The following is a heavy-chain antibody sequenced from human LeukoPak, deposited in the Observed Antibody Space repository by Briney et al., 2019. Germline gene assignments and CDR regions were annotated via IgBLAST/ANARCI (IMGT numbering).Heavy chain of an antibody. D-gene: IGHD3-10*01. V-gene: IGHV3-23*01. J-gene: IGHJ4*02. Sequence: GGSLRLSCAASGFTFSSYAMSWVRQAPGKGLEWVSAISGSGGSTYYADSVKGRFTISRDNSKNTLYLQMNSLRAEDTAVYYCAKLGVLWFGELSAFDYWGQGTLVTVSS. CDR2: ISGSGGST. CDR1: GFTFSSYA. CDR3: AKLGVLWFGELSAFDY.